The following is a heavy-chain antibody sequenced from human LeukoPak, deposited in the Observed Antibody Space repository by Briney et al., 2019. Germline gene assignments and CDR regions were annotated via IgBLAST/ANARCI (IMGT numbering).Heavy chain of an antibody. V-gene: IGHV4-59*01. D-gene: IGHD2-15*01. CDR1: GGSISSYY. J-gene: IGHJ6*03. CDR2: IYYSGST. CDR3: ARARTGYCSGGSCYSRAYYMDV. Sequence: PSETLSLTCTVSGGSISSYYWSWIRQPPGKGLEWIGYIYYSGSTNYNPSLKSRVTISVDTSKNQFSLKLSSVTAADTAVYYCARARTGYCSGGSCYSRAYYMDVWGKGTTVTISS.